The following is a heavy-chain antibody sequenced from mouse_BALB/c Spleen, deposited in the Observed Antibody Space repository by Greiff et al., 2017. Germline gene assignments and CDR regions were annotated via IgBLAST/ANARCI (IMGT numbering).Heavy chain of an antibody. CDR3: ARGSSGYGAMDY. CDR2: IDTSDSYT. Sequence: VQLQQPGAELVMPGASVKMSCKASGYTFTDYWMHWVKQRPGQGLEWIGAIDTSDSYTSYNQKFKGKATLTVDESSSTAYMQLSSLTSEDSAVYYCARGSSGYGAMDYWGQGTSVTVSS. J-gene: IGHJ4*01. CDR1: GYTFTDYW. V-gene: IGHV1-69*01. D-gene: IGHD3-1*01.